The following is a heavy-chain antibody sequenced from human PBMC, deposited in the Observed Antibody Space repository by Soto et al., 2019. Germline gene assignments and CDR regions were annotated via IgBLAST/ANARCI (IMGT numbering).Heavy chain of an antibody. CDR3: ARRYCTRDTGYYFDY. J-gene: IGHJ4*01. Sequence: QLQLQESGPGLVKPSETLSLTCTVSGDSISSSTSYWGWIRLPPGKGLEWIGIIFYSGSVYYNPSLTGRANLAVETSKNQFYLSLSAVTAASTAVYYCARRYCTRDTGYYFDYWCHGTLVTVSS. CDR1: GDSISSSTSY. V-gene: IGHV4-39*01. CDR2: IFYSGSV. D-gene: IGHD2-8*01.